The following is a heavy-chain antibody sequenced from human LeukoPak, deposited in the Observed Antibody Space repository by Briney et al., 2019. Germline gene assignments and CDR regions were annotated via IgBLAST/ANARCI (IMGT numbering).Heavy chain of an antibody. J-gene: IGHJ4*02. CDR3: ARSEVDYDSSGYPIGRIFDY. CDR2: INHSGST. Sequence: SETLSLTCAVYGGSFSGYYWSWIRQPPGKGLEWIGEINHSGSTNYNPSLMSRVTISVDTSKNQFSLKLSSVTAADTAVYYCARSEVDYDSSGYPIGRIFDYWGQGTLVTVSS. V-gene: IGHV4-34*01. CDR1: GGSFSGYY. D-gene: IGHD3-22*01.